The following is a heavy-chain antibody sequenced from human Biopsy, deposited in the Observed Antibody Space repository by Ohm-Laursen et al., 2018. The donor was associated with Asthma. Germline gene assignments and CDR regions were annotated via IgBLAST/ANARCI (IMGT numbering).Heavy chain of an antibody. Sequence: SLRLSCSASGFTFSSYGMHWVRQAPGKGLEWVAVIWYDGSNKYYADSVKGRFTISRDNSKNTLYLQMNSLRAEDTAVYYCARDPAGYYYFDYWGQGTLVTVSS. V-gene: IGHV3-33*01. CDR1: GFTFSSYG. CDR3: ARDPAGYYYFDY. CDR2: IWYDGSNK. J-gene: IGHJ4*02. D-gene: IGHD3-22*01.